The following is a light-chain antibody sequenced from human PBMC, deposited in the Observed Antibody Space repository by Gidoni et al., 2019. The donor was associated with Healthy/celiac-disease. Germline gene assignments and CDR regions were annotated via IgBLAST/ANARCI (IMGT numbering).Light chain of an antibody. CDR2: GAS. CDR3: QQYSNWPPLT. J-gene: IGKJ4*01. Sequence: EIVMTQSPATLSVHPGESATLFCRASQSVSSNLVWYQQKPGQAPRLLIYGASTRATGIPARFSGSGSGTEFTLTISSLQSEDFAVYYCQQYSNWPPLTFGGGTKVEIK. V-gene: IGKV3-15*01. CDR1: QSVSSN.